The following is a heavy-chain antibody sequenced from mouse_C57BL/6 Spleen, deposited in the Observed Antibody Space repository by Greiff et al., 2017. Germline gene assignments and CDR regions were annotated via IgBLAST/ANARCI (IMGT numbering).Heavy chain of an antibody. V-gene: IGHV2-9-1*01. CDR3: ARLGYGYDVRYFDV. CDR2: IWTGGGT. J-gene: IGHJ1*03. D-gene: IGHD2-2*01. CDR1: GFSLTSSA. Sequence: VQLQQSGPGLVAPSQSLSITCTVSGFSLTSSAISWVRQPPGKGLEWLGVIWTGGGTNYNSALKSRLSISKDNSKSQVFLKMNSLQTDDTARYYCARLGYGYDVRYFDVWGTGTTVTVSS.